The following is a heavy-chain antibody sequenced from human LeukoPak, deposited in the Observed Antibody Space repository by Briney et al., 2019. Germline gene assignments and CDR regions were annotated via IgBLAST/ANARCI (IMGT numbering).Heavy chain of an antibody. J-gene: IGHJ4*02. D-gene: IGHD5-12*01. CDR3: ARIQGYSGYDYGY. V-gene: IGHV3-7*01. Sequence: GGSLRLSCAASGFTFTSYWMSWVRQAPGKGLEWVANIKEDGSEKYYVDSVKGRYTISRDNAQNSVSLQMNSLRAEDTAVYYCARIQGYSGYDYGYWGQGTLVTVSS. CDR1: GFTFTSYW. CDR2: IKEDGSEK.